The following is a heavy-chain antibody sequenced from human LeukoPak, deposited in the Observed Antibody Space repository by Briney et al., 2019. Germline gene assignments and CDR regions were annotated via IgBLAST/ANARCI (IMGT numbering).Heavy chain of an antibody. D-gene: IGHD6-13*01. CDR3: AREEVIAAAGPTLDY. CDR1: GYTFTGYY. V-gene: IGHV1-2*02. CDR2: INPNSGGI. J-gene: IGHJ4*02. Sequence: SVKLSCKASGYTFTGYYMHWVRRAPGQGLEWMGWINPNSGGINYAQTFQGRVTMTRDTSISTAYMELSRLRSDDTAVFYCAREEVIAAAGPTLDYWGQGALVTVSS.